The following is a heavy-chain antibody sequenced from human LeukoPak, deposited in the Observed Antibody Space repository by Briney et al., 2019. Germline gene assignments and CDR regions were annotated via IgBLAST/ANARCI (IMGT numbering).Heavy chain of an antibody. Sequence: SETLSLTCTVSSGSFGSYYWSWIRQPPGKGLEWIGYIYYSGNTNYDPSLKSRVTISVDTSKNQFSLKLSSVTAADTAVYYCAGGLLWFGVYPNWGQGTLVTVSS. CDR2: IYYSGNT. CDR1: SGSFGSYY. CDR3: AGGLLWFGVYPN. J-gene: IGHJ4*02. V-gene: IGHV4-59*08. D-gene: IGHD3-10*01.